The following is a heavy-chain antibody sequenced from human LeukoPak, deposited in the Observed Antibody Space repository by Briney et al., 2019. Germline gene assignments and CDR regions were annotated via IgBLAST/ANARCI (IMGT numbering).Heavy chain of an antibody. CDR3: ARADGAFDI. V-gene: IGHV4-30-4*08. CDR2: IYYSGST. CDR1: CVSISSGDYY. J-gene: IGHJ3*02. Sequence: SQTLSLAYTLSCVSISSGDYYWSWIRQPPGKSRDWIGYIYYSGSTYYNPSLKSRVTISVDTSKNQFSLKLSSVTAADTAVYYCARADGAFDIWGQGTMVTVSS.